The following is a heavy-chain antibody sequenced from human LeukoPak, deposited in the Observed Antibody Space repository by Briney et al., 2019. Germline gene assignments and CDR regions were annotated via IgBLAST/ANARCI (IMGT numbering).Heavy chain of an antibody. Sequence: PGGSLRLSCAVSGFTFSSYAMHWVRQAPGKGLEWVAVISYDVSNKYYADSVKGRFTISRDNSKNTLHLQMNSLKAEDTAVYYCARVRVRGVTPRYYFDYWGQGTLVTVSS. CDR3: ARVRVRGVTPRYYFDY. CDR2: ISYDVSNK. V-gene: IGHV3-30*01. J-gene: IGHJ4*02. CDR1: GFTFSSYA. D-gene: IGHD3-10*01.